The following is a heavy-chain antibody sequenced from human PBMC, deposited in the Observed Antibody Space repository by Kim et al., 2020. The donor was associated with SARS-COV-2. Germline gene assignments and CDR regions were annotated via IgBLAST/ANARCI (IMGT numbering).Heavy chain of an antibody. Sequence: SETLSLTCTVSGGSISRSSYYWGWIRQPPGKGLEWIGNIFYSGTTYYNPSLKSRVTISVDTSKNRFSLKLSSVTAADTAVYYCARRDETYTTFDYWGQGT. CDR1: GGSISRSSYY. J-gene: IGHJ4*02. V-gene: IGHV4-39*01. CDR2: IFYSGTT. CDR3: ARRDETYTTFDY. D-gene: IGHD4-4*01.